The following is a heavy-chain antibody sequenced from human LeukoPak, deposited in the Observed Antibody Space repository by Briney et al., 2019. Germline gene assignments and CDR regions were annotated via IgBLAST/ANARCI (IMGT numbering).Heavy chain of an antibody. V-gene: IGHV1-69*13. CDR1: GYTFTSYD. CDR2: IIPIFGTA. CDR3: WSILYDYVWGSYRSFDY. Sequence: ASVKVSCKASGYTFTSYDINWVRQATGQGLEWMGGIIPIFGTANYAQKFQGRVTITADESTSTAYMELSSLRSEDTAVYYCWSILYDYVWGSYRSFDYWGQGTLVTVSS. D-gene: IGHD3-16*02. J-gene: IGHJ4*02.